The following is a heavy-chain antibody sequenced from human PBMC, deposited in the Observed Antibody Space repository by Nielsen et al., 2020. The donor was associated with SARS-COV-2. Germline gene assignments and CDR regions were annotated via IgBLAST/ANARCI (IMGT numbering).Heavy chain of an antibody. J-gene: IGHJ4*02. D-gene: IGHD3-22*01. V-gene: IGHV1-46*01. Sequence: VKVSCKASGYTFTSYYMHWVRQAPGQGLEWMGIINPSGGSTSYAQKFQGRVTMTRDTSMSTVYMELSSLRSEDTAVYYCAREHFVGGLGIVVVISTILDYWGQGTLVTVSS. CDR1: GYTFTSYY. CDR3: AREHFVGGLGIVVVISTILDY. CDR2: INPSGGST.